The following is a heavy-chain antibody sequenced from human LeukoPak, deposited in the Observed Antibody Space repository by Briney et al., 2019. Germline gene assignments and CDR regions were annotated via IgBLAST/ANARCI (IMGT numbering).Heavy chain of an antibody. J-gene: IGHJ4*02. CDR1: GFTFGSYA. D-gene: IGHD1-26*01. CDR2: VSARGPNT. CDR3: ARGRGSSRYYFDY. V-gene: IGHV3-23*01. Sequence: GGSLRLSCAASGFTFGSYAMGWVRQAPGKGLEWVSAVSARGPNTYYADFVKGRFTVSRDNSKNTLYLQMSSLRADDTAIYYCARGRGSSRYYFDYWGRGTLVTVAS.